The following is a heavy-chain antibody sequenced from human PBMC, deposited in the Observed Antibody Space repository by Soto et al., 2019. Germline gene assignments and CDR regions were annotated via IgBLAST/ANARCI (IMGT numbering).Heavy chain of an antibody. J-gene: IGHJ6*02. CDR1: GFTFSNYG. Sequence: PGGSLRLSCAASGFTFSNYGMHWVRQAPGKGLEWVAVIWHDGTNKHYADSVKGRFTISRDNSKNTVFLQMHSLRADDTAVYYCGRRKLSGSPAEYFFYYGVDVWGQGTTVTVS. V-gene: IGHV3-33*01. CDR2: IWHDGTNK. D-gene: IGHD3-3*01. CDR3: GRRKLSGSPAEYFFYYGVDV.